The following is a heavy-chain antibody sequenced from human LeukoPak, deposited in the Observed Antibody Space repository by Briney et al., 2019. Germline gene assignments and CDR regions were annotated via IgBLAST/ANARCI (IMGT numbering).Heavy chain of an antibody. J-gene: IGHJ5*02. CDR2: ISSSSSTI. V-gene: IGHV3-48*04. CDR3: ARVPRLRYFDWLPSNWFDP. CDR1: GFTFSSYN. Sequence: GGSLRLSCAASGFTFSSYNMNWVRQAPGKGLVWVSYISSSSSTIYYADSVKGRFTISRDNAKNSLYLQMNSLRAEDTAVYYCARVPRLRYFDWLPSNWFDPWGQGTLVTVSS. D-gene: IGHD3-9*01.